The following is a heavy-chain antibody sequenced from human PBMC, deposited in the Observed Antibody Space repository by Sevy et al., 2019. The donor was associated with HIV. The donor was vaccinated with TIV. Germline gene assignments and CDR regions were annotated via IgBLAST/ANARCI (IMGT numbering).Heavy chain of an antibody. J-gene: IGHJ6*02. V-gene: IGHV3-74*01. CDR2: INSQGTIT. CDR1: GFTFSSHW. Sequence: GESLKISCAVSGFTFSSHWMFWVRQAPGKGLVWVSHINSQGTITNHADSVKGRFAISRDNTKNTIYLQTNSLRAEDTAVYYCARGQLLQFLEWPSYGQDVWGQGTTVTVSS. D-gene: IGHD3-3*01. CDR3: ARGQLLQFLEWPSYGQDV.